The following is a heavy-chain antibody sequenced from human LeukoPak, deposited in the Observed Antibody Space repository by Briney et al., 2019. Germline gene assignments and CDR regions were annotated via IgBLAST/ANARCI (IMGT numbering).Heavy chain of an antibody. D-gene: IGHD2-2*01. CDR1: GASISSYY. CDR3: ARHALHCSSTSCYASYYMDV. Sequence: SETLSLTFTVSGASISSYYWSWIRQPPGKGLEWIGYIYYSGSTNYNPSLKSRVTISVDTSKNQFSLKLSSVTAADTAVYYCARHALHCSSTSCYASYYMDVWGKGTTVTVSS. J-gene: IGHJ6*03. V-gene: IGHV4-59*08. CDR2: IYYSGST.